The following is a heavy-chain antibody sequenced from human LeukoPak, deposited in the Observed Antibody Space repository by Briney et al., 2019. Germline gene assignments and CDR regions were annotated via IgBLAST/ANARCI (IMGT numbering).Heavy chain of an antibody. D-gene: IGHD3-22*01. V-gene: IGHV4-31*03. J-gene: IGHJ1*01. CDR1: GCSISRGGYY. Sequence: SETLSLTCTVSGCSISRGGYYWSWIRQHPGKGLEWIGYIYYSGKIGSPYGNSSLKRRVTISVDTSKNQFSLQLNSVTDADTAVYYCARARVESGYYYDSSGYYGYFQDWGQGTLVTVS. CDR2: IYYSGKIGSP. CDR3: ARARVESGYYYDSSGYYGYFQD.